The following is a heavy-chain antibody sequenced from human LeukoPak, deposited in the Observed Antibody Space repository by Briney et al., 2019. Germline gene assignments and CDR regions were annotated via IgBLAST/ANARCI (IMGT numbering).Heavy chain of an antibody. D-gene: IGHD2-2*01. CDR3: ARDPYHTQYGAFDI. V-gene: IGHV3-7*01. Sequence: GGSLRLSCAASGFTFSSYWMTWVRQAPGKGLEWVANIKEDGSEKQYGDSVKGRFTIPRVNDRNSLFLEMNNLRVEDTAVYYCARDPYHTQYGAFDIWGQGTMVTVSS. CDR2: IKEDGSEK. CDR1: GFTFSSYW. J-gene: IGHJ3*02.